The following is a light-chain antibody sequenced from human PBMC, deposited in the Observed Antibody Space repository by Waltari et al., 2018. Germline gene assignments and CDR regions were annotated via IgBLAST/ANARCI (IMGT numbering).Light chain of an antibody. Sequence: DIQMTQSPSTLSASVGDRVTITCRASQSIPRWLAWYQPKPGKAPKLLIYKASILESGVSSRFSGGGSGTEFTLTISSLQPDDFATYYCQHYDSYSATFGGGTKVEIK. CDR1: QSIPRW. V-gene: IGKV1-5*03. CDR2: KAS. CDR3: QHYDSYSAT. J-gene: IGKJ4*02.